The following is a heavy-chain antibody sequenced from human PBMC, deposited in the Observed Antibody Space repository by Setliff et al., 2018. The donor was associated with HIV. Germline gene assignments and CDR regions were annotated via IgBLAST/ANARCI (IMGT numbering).Heavy chain of an antibody. V-gene: IGHV1-46*01. J-gene: IGHJ5*02. CDR3: AKDIPGPGINSGRIKNWFDP. Sequence: ASVKVSCKASGYTFPSDYIHWVRQAPGQGLEWMGIIKPSGNPPNYAQKFQGRLTMTSDTSTNTVYMERSSLRSEDTAVYYCAKDIPGPGINSGRIKNWFDPWGEGTLVTVS. CDR1: GYTFPSDY. CDR2: IKPSGNPP. D-gene: IGHD6-19*01.